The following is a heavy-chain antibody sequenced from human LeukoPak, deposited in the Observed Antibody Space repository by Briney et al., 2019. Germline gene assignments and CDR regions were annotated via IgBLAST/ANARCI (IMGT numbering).Heavy chain of an antibody. CDR1: GVSISSGSYY. D-gene: IGHD6-13*01. Sequence: SETLSLTCTVSGVSISSGSYYWSWIRQPAGKGLEWIGRIHTSGNTNYNPSLKSRVTISIDTSKNQISLILSSVTAADTALYYCARRSYSIDWRTSRYHFDFWGQGTLITVSS. CDR3: ARRSYSIDWRTSRYHFDF. V-gene: IGHV4-61*02. CDR2: IHTSGNT. J-gene: IGHJ4*02.